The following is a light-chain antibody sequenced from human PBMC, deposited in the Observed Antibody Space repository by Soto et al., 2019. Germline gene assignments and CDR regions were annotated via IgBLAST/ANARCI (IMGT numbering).Light chain of an antibody. CDR1: QDISAV. J-gene: IGKJ5*01. Sequence: DIQMTQPPSALSASVGDRVTITCQASQDISAVLNWYQQQPGKAPKVLIYDASKLQTGVPSRFSGRGSGKDFTFTISSLQPDDSGTYYCQQFYDLPITFGQGTRLEIK. CDR3: QQFYDLPIT. CDR2: DAS. V-gene: IGKV1-33*01.